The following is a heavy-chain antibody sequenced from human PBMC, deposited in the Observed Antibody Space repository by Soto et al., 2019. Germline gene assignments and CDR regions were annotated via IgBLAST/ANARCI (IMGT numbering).Heavy chain of an antibody. J-gene: IGHJ4*02. V-gene: IGHV3-23*01. Sequence: LXLSCPTSGFTFSRYAMSWCLQAPGKGLEWVSGVTGSGGSTYYVDSVKGRFTISRDNAKTSLYLQMNSLRDEDTAVYYCARAFRGAGADYWGQGTLVTVSS. CDR2: VTGSGGST. CDR3: ARAFRGAGADY. CDR1: GFTFSRYA. D-gene: IGHD1-26*01.